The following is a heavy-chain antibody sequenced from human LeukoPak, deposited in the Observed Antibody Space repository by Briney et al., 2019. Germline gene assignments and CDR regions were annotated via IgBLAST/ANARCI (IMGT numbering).Heavy chain of an antibody. CDR1: GFTFNSYS. CDR2: INSGNSNI. J-gene: IGHJ6*04. Sequence: PGGSLRLSCAASGFTFNSYSMNWVRQAPGKGLEWVSSINSGNSNIYYADSVKGRFTISRDNAKNSLYLQMNSLRAEDTAVYYCAELGVTMIGGVWGKGTTVTISS. CDR3: AELGVTMIGGV. V-gene: IGHV3-21*01. D-gene: IGHD3-10*02.